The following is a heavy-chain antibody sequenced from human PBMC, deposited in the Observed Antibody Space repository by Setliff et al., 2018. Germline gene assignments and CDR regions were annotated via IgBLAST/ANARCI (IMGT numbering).Heavy chain of an antibody. J-gene: IGHJ5*01. V-gene: IGHV1-69*13. D-gene: IGHD6-13*01. CDR3: ARALGGISAAGNNWLDS. CDR1: GGSFSSFL. CDR2: IIPLFGTT. Sequence: ASVNVSCKNSGGSFSSFLVAWVRQAPGQGLEWMGGIIPLFGTTKYAQKFQDRLTMTADESTTTAYMELASLRSEDTAVYFCARALGGISAAGNNWLDSWGQGTLVTVS.